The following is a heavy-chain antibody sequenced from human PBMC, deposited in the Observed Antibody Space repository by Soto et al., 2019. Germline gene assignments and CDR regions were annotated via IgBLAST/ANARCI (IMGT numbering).Heavy chain of an antibody. D-gene: IGHD3-10*01. CDR3: ARGGGFGANYYFDY. CDR1: GFTVSSNY. CDR2: IYSGGNT. Sequence: LRLSFAASGFTVSSNYMSWVRQAPGKGLEWVSVIYSGGNTYYADSVKGRFTISRDNSKNTLYLQMNSLRAEDTAVYYCARGGGFGANYYFDYWGQGTLVTVSS. V-gene: IGHV3-53*01. J-gene: IGHJ4*02.